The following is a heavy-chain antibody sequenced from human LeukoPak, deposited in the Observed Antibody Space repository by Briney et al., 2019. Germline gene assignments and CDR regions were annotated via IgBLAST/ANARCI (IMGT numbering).Heavy chain of an antibody. V-gene: IGHV3-33*01. J-gene: IGHJ6*03. Sequence: GGSLRRSCAASGFTFSSYSMHWVRQAPGKGLEWVTVIWYDGSNEYYADSVRGRFTISRDNSKNTQYLQMNRLSPEDTAVYYCARDYCSGGSCYSFSYYYYMDVWGKGTTVTVSS. CDR1: GFTFSSYS. CDR3: ARDYCSGGSCYSFSYYYYMDV. D-gene: IGHD2-15*01. CDR2: IWYDGSNE.